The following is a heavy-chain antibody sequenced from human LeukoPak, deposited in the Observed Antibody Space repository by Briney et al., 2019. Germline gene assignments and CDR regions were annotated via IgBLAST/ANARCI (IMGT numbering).Heavy chain of an antibody. CDR2: INSGGGST. V-gene: IGHV1-46*01. Sequence: ASVKVSCKASGYTFTSYYIHWVRQAPGQGLEWMGIINSGGGSTGYAQNFQGRVTMTRDTSTSTVYMELSSLRSEDTAVYYCARDNYIIWGLDYWGQGTLVTVSS. J-gene: IGHJ4*02. CDR1: GYTFTSYY. D-gene: IGHD3-10*01. CDR3: ARDNYIIWGLDY.